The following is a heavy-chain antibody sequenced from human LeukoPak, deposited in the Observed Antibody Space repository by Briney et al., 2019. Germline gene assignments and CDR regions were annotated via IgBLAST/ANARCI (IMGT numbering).Heavy chain of an antibody. J-gene: IGHJ4*02. CDR1: GGSISSGDYY. Sequence: SETLSLTCTVSGGSISSGDYYWSWIRQPPGKGLEWIGYIYYSGSTYYNPSLKSRVTISVDTSKNQFSLKLSSVTAADTAVYYCARVPLEWLLFDYWGQGTLVTVSS. V-gene: IGHV4-30-4*02. CDR2: IYYSGST. CDR3: ARVPLEWLLFDY. D-gene: IGHD3-3*01.